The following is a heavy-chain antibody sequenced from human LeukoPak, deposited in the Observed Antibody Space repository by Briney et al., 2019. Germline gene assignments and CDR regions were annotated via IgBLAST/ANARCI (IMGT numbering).Heavy chain of an antibody. CDR3: ARNGPYTSGGSYYFDY. CDR2: ISGYNDNT. CDR1: GYTFTSYG. J-gene: IGHJ4*02. Sequence: ASVKVSCKASGYTFTSYGISWVRQAAGQGLECMGRISGYNDNTNYAQKLQGRATMTTDTSTSTAYMEVRSLRSDDTAVYYCARNGPYTSGGSYYFDYWGQGTLVTVSS. V-gene: IGHV1-18*01. D-gene: IGHD3-16*01.